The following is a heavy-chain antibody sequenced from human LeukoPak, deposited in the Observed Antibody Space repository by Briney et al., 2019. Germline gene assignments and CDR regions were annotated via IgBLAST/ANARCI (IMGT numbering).Heavy chain of an antibody. CDR1: GYTFTSYG. V-gene: IGHV1-18*01. CDR2: ISAYNGNT. CDR3: ARDRTKPGGSGTPTPPGNY. Sequence: GASVKVSCKASGYTFTSYGISWGRQAPGHGLEWRGWISAYNGNTNYAQKRQGRVTMTTDTSTSTAYMEVRSLRSDDTAVYYCARDRTKPGGSGTPTPPGNYWGQGTLVTVSS. D-gene: IGHD3-10*01. J-gene: IGHJ4*02.